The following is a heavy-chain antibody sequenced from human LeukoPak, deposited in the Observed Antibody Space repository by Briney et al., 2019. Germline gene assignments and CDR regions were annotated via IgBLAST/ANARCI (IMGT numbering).Heavy chain of an antibody. D-gene: IGHD3-10*01. J-gene: IGHJ4*02. CDR1: GRSFSGYY. CDR2: INHSGST. V-gene: IGHV4-34*01. CDR3: ARGRTGITMVRGVIQKSLYYFDY. Sequence: SETLSLTCAVYGRSFSGYYWSWIRQPPGKGLEWIGEINHSGSTNYNPSLKSRVTISVDTSKNQFSLKLSSVTAADTAVYYCARGRTGITMVRGVIQKSLYYFDYWGQGTLVTVSS.